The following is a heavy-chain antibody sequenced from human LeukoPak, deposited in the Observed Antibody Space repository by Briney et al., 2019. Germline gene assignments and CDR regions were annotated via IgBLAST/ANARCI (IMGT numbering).Heavy chain of an antibody. D-gene: IGHD3-22*01. Sequence: ASVTVSCTPSVYTFSTYDINWVRQATGQGLEWMGWMNPNSGNTGYAQKFRGRVTMTGDTSITTAYLELSSLTSEDTAVYYCARVHSSGQDWGQGTLVTVSS. CDR2: MNPNSGNT. CDR1: VYTFSTYD. V-gene: IGHV1-8*01. CDR3: ARVHSSGQD. J-gene: IGHJ4*02.